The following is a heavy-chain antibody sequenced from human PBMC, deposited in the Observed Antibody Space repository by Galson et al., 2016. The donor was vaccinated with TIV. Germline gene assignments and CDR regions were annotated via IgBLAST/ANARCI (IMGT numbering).Heavy chain of an antibody. CDR2: VTGRSASR. D-gene: IGHD2-15*01. CDR3: AKTTPPPGYRGPWNDAFDI. CDR1: GFTFYNYA. Sequence: SLRLSCAASGFTFYNYAMSWVRQAPGKGLEWVAVVTGRSASRNYADSVTGRFTISRDNSRNTVSLQMNSLRVDDTAVYYCAKTTPPPGYRGPWNDAFDIWGQGTTVTVSS. V-gene: IGHV3-23*01. J-gene: IGHJ3*02.